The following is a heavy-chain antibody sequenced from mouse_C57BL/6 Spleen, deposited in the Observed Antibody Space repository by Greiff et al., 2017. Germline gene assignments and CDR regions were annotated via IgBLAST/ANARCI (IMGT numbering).Heavy chain of an antibody. V-gene: IGHV5-17*01. J-gene: IGHJ3*01. Sequence: EVKLVESGGGLVKLGGSLKLSCAASGFTFSDYGMHWVRQAPEKGLEWVAYISSGSSTIYYADTVKGRFTISRDNAKNTLFLQMTSLRSEDTAMYYCARSIYYDYDWFAYWGQGTLVTVSA. CDR1: GFTFSDYG. D-gene: IGHD2-4*01. CDR2: ISSGSSTI. CDR3: ARSIYYDYDWFAY.